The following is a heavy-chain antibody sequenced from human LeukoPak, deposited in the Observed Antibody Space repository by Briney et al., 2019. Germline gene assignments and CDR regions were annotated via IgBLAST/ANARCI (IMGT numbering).Heavy chain of an antibody. CDR2: ISYDGSNK. Sequence: GGSLRLSCAASGFTFSNYWIHWVRQAPGKGLEWVAVISYDGSNKYYADSVKGRFTISRDNSKNTLYLQMNSLRAEDTAVYYCAKDLVSSSSWYVLDYWGQGTLVTVSS. J-gene: IGHJ4*02. D-gene: IGHD6-13*01. CDR1: GFTFSNYW. CDR3: AKDLVSSSSWYVLDY. V-gene: IGHV3-30*18.